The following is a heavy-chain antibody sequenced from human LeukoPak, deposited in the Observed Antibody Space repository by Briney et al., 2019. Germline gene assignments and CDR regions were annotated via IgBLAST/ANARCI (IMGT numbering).Heavy chain of an antibody. CDR3: ARTIFGVVIPTENWFDP. Sequence: GASVKVSCKASGGTFSSYAISWVRQAPGQGLEWMGGIIPIFGTANYAQKFQGRVTITTDESTSTAYMELSSLRSEDTAVYYCARTIFGVVIPTENWFDPWGQGTPVTVSS. J-gene: IGHJ5*02. V-gene: IGHV1-69*05. CDR1: GGTFSSYA. D-gene: IGHD3-3*01. CDR2: IIPIFGTA.